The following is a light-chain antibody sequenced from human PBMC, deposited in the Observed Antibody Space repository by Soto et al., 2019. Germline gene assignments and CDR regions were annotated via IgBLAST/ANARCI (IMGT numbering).Light chain of an antibody. CDR2: DVS. V-gene: IGLV2-14*01. CDR3: SSFTSSNTLV. J-gene: IGLJ2*01. CDR1: SSDVGGYNY. Sequence: QSALTQPASVSGSPGQSITFSCTGTSSDVGGYNYVSWYQQHPGKAPKLMIYDVSIRPSGVSYRFSGSKSGNTASLTISGLQAEDEADYYCSSFTSSNTLVFGGGTKVTVL.